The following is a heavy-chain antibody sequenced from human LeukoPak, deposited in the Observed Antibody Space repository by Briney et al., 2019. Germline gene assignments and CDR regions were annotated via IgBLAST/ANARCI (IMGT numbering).Heavy chain of an antibody. CDR3: ASASPKYSSSWYDAFDI. CDR1: GGSFSGYY. CDR2: INHSGST. Sequence: PSETLSLTCAVYGGSFSGYYWSWIRQPPGKGLEWIGEINHSGSTNYNPSLKSRVTISVDTSKNQFSLKLSSVTAADTAVYYCASASPKYSSSWYDAFDIWGQGTMVTVSS. J-gene: IGHJ3*02. V-gene: IGHV4-34*01. D-gene: IGHD6-13*01.